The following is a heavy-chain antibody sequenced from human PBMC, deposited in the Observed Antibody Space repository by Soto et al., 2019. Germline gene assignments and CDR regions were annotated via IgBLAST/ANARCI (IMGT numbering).Heavy chain of an antibody. CDR3: ARRDQSDYSYMAV. J-gene: IGHJ6*03. V-gene: IGHV3-64*01. CDR2: ISSNGVGT. CDR1: GFTFSNYA. Sequence: EVQLVESGGGLVQPGGSLRLSCAASGFTFSNYAMDWVRQAPGKVLEYVSGISSNGVGTYYANSVKDRFTITRDNSNNTLYLQMGSLRAEDMAVYYCARRDQSDYSYMAVWGKGTSVTVSS.